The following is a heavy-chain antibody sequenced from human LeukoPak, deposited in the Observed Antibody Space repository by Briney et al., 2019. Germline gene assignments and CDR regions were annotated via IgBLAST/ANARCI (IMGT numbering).Heavy chain of an antibody. V-gene: IGHV1-18*01. CDR2: ISAYNGNT. Sequence: MGWISAYNGNTNYAQKLQGRVTMTTDRSTSTAYMELRSLRSDDTAVYYCARDRRILTGPDYWGQGTLVTVSS. CDR3: ARDRRILTGPDY. J-gene: IGHJ4*02. D-gene: IGHD3-9*01.